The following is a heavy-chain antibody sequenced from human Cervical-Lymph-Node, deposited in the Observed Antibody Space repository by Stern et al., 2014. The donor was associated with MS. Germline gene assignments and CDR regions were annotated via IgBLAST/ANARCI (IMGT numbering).Heavy chain of an antibody. V-gene: IGHV4-39*01. CDR3: AKHACTGAACPFDL. D-gene: IGHD2-8*02. CDR1: GDSISSYTHY. CDR2: VYYSGAT. Sequence: QLQLQESGPGLVKPSETLSLTCAVSGDSISSYTHYWAWIRQPPGKGLEWIGSVYYSGATYYKPSLKSPVTISVDTSKTHFSLGLNSVTAADTAVYYCAKHACTGAACPFDLWGQGTLVTVSS. J-gene: IGHJ4*02.